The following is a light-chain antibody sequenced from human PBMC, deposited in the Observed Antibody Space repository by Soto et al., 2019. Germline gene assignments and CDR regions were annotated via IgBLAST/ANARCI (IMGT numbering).Light chain of an antibody. Sequence: ILMTQSPATLSVSPGERATVSCRASQSVSNNLAWYQQKPGQAPRLRIYDASTRATGIPARFSGSGSGTEFTLTISGLQSEDFAVYYCQQYNNWPPWTFGQGTKVEIK. CDR1: QSVSNN. V-gene: IGKV3-15*01. CDR2: DAS. J-gene: IGKJ1*01. CDR3: QQYNNWPPWT.